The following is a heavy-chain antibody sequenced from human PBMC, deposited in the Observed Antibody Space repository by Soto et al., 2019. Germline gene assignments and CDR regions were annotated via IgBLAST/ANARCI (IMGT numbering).Heavy chain of an antibody. D-gene: IGHD6-19*01. J-gene: IGHJ6*02. CDR3: AKDRIAVAGTAYGVDV. CDR1: GFTFSSYA. Sequence: GGSLRLSCSASGFTFSSYAMSWVRQAPGKGLEWVSAITGSGVSTYYADSVKGRFTISRDNSQNTLFLQMNSLRAEDTAIYYCAKDRIAVAGTAYGVDVWGQGTTVTVSS. V-gene: IGHV3-23*01. CDR2: ITGSGVST.